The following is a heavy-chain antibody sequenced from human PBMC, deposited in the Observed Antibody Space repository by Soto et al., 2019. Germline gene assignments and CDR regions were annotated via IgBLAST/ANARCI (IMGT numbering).Heavy chain of an antibody. D-gene: IGHD2-2*01. CDR3: ARVPAANYYYYGMDV. J-gene: IGHJ6*02. Sequence: GSVKVSCKASGYTFTSYGISWVRQAPGQGLEWMGWISAYNGNTNYAQKLQGRVTMTTDTSTSTAYMELNSLRAEDTAVYYCARVPAANYYYYGMDVWGQGTTVTVSS. V-gene: IGHV1-18*04. CDR1: GYTFTSYG. CDR2: ISAYNGNT.